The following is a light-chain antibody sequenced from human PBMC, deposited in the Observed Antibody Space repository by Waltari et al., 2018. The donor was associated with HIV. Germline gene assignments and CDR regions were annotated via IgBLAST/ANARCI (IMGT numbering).Light chain of an antibody. CDR2: GAS. CDR1: QSVTSSY. CDR3: QQYGSSPFT. Sequence: IVLTQSPGTLSLSPGERVTLPCRASQSVTSSYLAWYQQKPGQAPRLLIYGASSRATGIPDRFSGSGSGTDFTLTISRLEPEDFAVYYCQQYGSSPFTFGPGTKVDIK. J-gene: IGKJ3*01. V-gene: IGKV3-20*01.